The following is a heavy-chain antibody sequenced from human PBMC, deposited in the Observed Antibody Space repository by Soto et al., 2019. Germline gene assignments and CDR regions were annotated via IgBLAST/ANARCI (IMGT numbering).Heavy chain of an antibody. Sequence: PGGSLRLSCAASGFIFSDHYMDWVRQAPGKGLEWVGRSANKADSYTTEYGASVKGRFTISRDGSKNSLYLQMNSLKTEDTAVYYCARSPTYYYDSSGYLFDYWGQGTLVTVSS. CDR2: SANKADSYTT. J-gene: IGHJ4*02. CDR1: GFIFSDHY. D-gene: IGHD3-22*01. CDR3: ARSPTYYYDSSGYLFDY. V-gene: IGHV3-72*01.